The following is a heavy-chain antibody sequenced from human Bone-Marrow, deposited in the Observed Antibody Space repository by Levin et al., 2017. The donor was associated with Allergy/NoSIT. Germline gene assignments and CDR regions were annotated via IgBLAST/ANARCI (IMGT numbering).Heavy chain of an antibody. V-gene: IGHV4-31*03. Sequence: SETLSLTCTVSGGFISSNNHFWSWIRQHPGKGLEWIGNIYYSGSTYYNPSLKSRVIVSLDTSKNHFSLKLTFVTAAATAVYFCARDVGANYNGSGSYVNPLHYDWYFDRWGRGTLVTVSS. D-gene: IGHD3-10*01. CDR3: ARDVGANYNGSGSYVNPLHYDWYFDR. CDR1: GGFISSNNHF. CDR2: IYYSGST. J-gene: IGHJ2*01.